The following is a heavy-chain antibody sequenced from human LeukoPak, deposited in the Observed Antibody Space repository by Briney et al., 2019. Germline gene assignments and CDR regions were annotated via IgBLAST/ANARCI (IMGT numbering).Heavy chain of an antibody. D-gene: IGHD2-21*02. V-gene: IGHV4-30-2*01. CDR2: IYHSGST. J-gene: IGHJ5*02. Sequence: PSETLSLTCAVSGGSISSGGYSWSWIRQPPGKGLEWIGYIYHSGSTYYNPSLKSRVTISVDTSKNQFSLKLSPVAAADTAVYYCASPAYCGGDCYSYWFDPWGQGTLVTVSS. CDR3: ASPAYCGGDCYSYWFDP. CDR1: GGSISSGGYS.